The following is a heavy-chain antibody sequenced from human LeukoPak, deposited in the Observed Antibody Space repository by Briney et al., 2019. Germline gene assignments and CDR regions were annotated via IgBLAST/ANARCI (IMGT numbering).Heavy chain of an antibody. J-gene: IGHJ5*02. CDR1: GYIFSNYG. Sequence: ASVKVSCKATGYIFSNYGITWVRQAPGHGLEWMGWISSGGNTNYAPKFQDRATMTTDTSTSTAYMELRSLRFDDTAVYYCARDFAWGSGGAPIDDNWLDPWGQGTLVTVSS. D-gene: IGHD7-27*01. CDR3: ARDFAWGSGGAPIDDNWLDP. V-gene: IGHV1-18*01. CDR2: ISSGGNT.